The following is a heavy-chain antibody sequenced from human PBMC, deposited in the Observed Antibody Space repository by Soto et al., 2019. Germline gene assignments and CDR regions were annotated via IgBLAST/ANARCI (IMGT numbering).Heavy chain of an antibody. CDR3: ARGRYCLTGRCFPNWFDS. CDR1: GDSISNLDYF. V-gene: IGHV4-30-4*01. J-gene: IGHJ5*01. CDR2: IYKSATT. D-gene: IGHD7-27*01. Sequence: SETLSLTCSVSGDSISNLDYFWSWIRQPPGQALEYIGYIYKSATTYYNPSFESRVAISVDTSKSQFSLNVTSVTAADTAVYFCARGRYCLTGRCFPNWFDSWGQGALVTVS.